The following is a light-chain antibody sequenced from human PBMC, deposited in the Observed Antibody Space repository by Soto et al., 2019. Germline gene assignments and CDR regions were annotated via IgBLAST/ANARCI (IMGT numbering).Light chain of an antibody. Sequence: DIVMTQSPLSLPVTPGEPASISCRSSQSLLHSNGYNYLDWYLQKPGQSPQLLIYGTSSRATGIPDRFSGSGSGTDFTLTISRLEPEDFAVYYCQQYGNSPITFGQGTRLEIK. CDR1: QSLLHSNGYNY. CDR3: QQYGNSPIT. V-gene: IGKV2-28*01. CDR2: GTS. J-gene: IGKJ5*01.